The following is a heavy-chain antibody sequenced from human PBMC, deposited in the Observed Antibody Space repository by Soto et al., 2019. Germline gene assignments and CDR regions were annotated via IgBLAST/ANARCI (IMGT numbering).Heavy chain of an antibody. CDR2: IYYSGST. Sequence: SKTLSLTCTVSVGSISSYYWSWMRQPPGKGLEWIGYIYYSGSTNYNPSLKSRVTISVDTSKNQFSLKLSSVTAADTAVYYCARDRDYGDYYFDYWGQGTLVTVSS. CDR1: VGSISSYY. CDR3: ARDRDYGDYYFDY. V-gene: IGHV4-59*01. J-gene: IGHJ4*02. D-gene: IGHD4-17*01.